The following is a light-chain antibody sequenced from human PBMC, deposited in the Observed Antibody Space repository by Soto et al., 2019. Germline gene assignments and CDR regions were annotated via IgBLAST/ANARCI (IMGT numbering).Light chain of an antibody. CDR2: GAS. CDR1: QSVTSTY. Sequence: EIVLTQSPGTLSLSPGERDTLSCRASQSVTSTYLGWYQQKPGQAPSLLIYGASSRATGIPDRFSGSGSGTDFTLTISRLEPEDFAVYYCQQYVSPPITFGQGHVWRLN. CDR3: QQYVSPPIT. V-gene: IGKV3-20*01. J-gene: IGKJ5*01.